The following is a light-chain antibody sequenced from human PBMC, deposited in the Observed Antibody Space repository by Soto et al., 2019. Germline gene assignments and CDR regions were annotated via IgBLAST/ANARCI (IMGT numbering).Light chain of an antibody. J-gene: IGLJ1*01. CDR3: AACDESLGAYV. CDR1: NSNIGTNT. CDR2: TNN. V-gene: IGLV1-44*01. Sequence: QSVLTQRPSASATPGQRVTITRSGCNSNIGTNTVNWYQQPPGTAPRLLIYTNNQRPSGVPRRFSGSKTGPSASLAIGGLGSEDGADYYCAACDESLGAYVFGTGTKVTVL.